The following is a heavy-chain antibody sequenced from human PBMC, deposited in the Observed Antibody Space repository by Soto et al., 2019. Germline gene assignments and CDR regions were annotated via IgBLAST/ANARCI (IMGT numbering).Heavy chain of an antibody. Sequence: GASVKVSWKVSGYTLTELSMHWVRQAPGKGLEWMGGFDPEDGETIYAQKFQGRVTMTEDTSTDTAYMELSSLRSEDTAVYYCATVNKSEQLALFYYMDVWGKGTTVTVSS. CDR1: GYTLTELS. CDR2: FDPEDGET. V-gene: IGHV1-24*01. J-gene: IGHJ6*03. CDR3: ATVNKSEQLALFYYMDV. D-gene: IGHD6-13*01.